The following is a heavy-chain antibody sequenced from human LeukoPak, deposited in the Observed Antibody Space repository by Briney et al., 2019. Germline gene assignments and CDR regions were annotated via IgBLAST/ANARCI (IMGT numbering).Heavy chain of an antibody. CDR1: GGSISSGGYY. CDR3: ARVNYCDSSGYKGILDY. Sequence: SQILSLTCTVSGGSISSGGYYWSSIRQHPGKGLEWIGYIYYSGSTYYIPSLKSRVTISVDTSKNQFSLKLSSGTAADTAVYYCARVNYCDSSGYKGILDYWGQGTLVTVSS. J-gene: IGHJ4*02. CDR2: IYYSGST. V-gene: IGHV4-31*03. D-gene: IGHD3-22*01.